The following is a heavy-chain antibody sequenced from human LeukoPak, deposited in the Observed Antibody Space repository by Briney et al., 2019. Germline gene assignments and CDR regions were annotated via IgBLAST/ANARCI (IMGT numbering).Heavy chain of an antibody. V-gene: IGHV4-59*01. D-gene: IGHD3-16*01. Sequence: SETLSLTCTVSGGSISSYYWSWIRQPPGKGLEWIGYIYYSGSTNYNPSLKSRVTISVDTSKNQSSLKLTSVTAADTAVYYCARETSQKGAHYMDVWGKGTTVTISS. CDR2: IYYSGST. CDR1: GGSISSYY. J-gene: IGHJ6*03. CDR3: ARETSQKGAHYMDV.